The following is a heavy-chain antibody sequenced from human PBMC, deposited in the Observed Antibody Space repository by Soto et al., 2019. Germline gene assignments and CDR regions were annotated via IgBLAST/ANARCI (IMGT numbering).Heavy chain of an antibody. Sequence: QVQLQQWGAGLLKPSETLSLTCAVYGGSFSGYYWSWIRQPPGKGLEWIGEINHSENTNYNPSLKRRVIISVDTSKNQFSLKLSSVTAADTAVYYCATLGMKPPLDTGMVLGYYYGMDVWGQGTTVTVSS. D-gene: IGHD5-18*01. V-gene: IGHV4-34*01. J-gene: IGHJ6*02. CDR2: INHSENT. CDR3: ATLGMKPPLDTGMVLGYYYGMDV. CDR1: GGSFSGYY.